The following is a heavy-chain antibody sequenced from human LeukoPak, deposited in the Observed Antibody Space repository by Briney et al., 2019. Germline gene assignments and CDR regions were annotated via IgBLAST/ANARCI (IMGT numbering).Heavy chain of an antibody. D-gene: IGHD6-13*01. Sequence: GSLRLSCAASGFIVNNKYMTWVRQAPGKGLEWVSLIYNDGRTYYADSVKGRCTISRDNSKNTLYLQMDSLRADDTAVYYCAGGRTYSSSTVEDYWGQGTLVTVSS. J-gene: IGHJ4*02. V-gene: IGHV3-53*01. CDR3: AGGRTYSSSTVEDY. CDR2: IYNDGRT. CDR1: GFIVNNKY.